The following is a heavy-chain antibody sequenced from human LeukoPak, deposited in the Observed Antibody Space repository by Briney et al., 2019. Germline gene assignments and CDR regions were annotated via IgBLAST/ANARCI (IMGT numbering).Heavy chain of an antibody. CDR1: GFTFSSYD. CDR3: ARCTTGRTFGSLREIKRSREIDY. J-gene: IGHJ4*02. D-gene: IGHD1-1*01. V-gene: IGHV3-30*12. Sequence: GSLRLSCAASGFTFSSYDIHWVRQAPGKGLEWVAVISYDGSNKYYADSVKGRFTISRDNSKNTLYLQMNSLRVEDTAVYYCARCTTGRTFGSLREIKRSREIDYWGQGTLVTVSS. CDR2: ISYDGSNK.